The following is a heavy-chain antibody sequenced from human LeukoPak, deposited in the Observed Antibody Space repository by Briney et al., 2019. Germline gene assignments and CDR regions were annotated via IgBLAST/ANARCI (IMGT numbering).Heavy chain of an antibody. V-gene: IGHV4-59*01. CDR2: IHYSGST. CDR3: ARYCGGGSCQYYFDY. J-gene: IGHJ4*02. Sequence: SGTLSLTCTVSGGSISSYYWGWIRQPPGKGLEWIGYIHYSGSTNYNPSLKSRVTISVDTSKNQFSLKLSSVTAADTAMYYCARYCGGGSCQYYFDYWGQGTLVTVSS. CDR1: GGSISSYY. D-gene: IGHD2-15*01.